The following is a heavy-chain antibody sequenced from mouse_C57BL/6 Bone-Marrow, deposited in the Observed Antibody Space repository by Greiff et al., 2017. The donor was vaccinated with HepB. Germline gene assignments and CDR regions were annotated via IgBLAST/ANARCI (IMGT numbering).Heavy chain of an antibody. CDR1: GYTFTSYW. J-gene: IGHJ2*01. CDR3: ARTDDGYSYYFDY. V-gene: IGHV1-55*01. Sequence: VQLQQPGAELVKPGASVKMSCKASGYTFTSYWITWVKQRPGQGLAWIGDIYPGSGSTNYNEKFKSKATLTVDTSSSTAYMQLSSRTSEDSAGYYCARTDDGYSYYFDYWGQGTTLTVSS. CDR2: IYPGSGST. D-gene: IGHD2-3*01.